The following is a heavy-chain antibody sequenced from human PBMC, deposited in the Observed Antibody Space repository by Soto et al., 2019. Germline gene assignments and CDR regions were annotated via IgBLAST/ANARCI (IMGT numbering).Heavy chain of an antibody. J-gene: IGHJ5*02. Sequence: SVKVSCNASRYTFTSYAMHWVRQAPVQRLEWMGWINAGNGNTKYSQKFQGRVTITRDTSASTAYMELSSLRSEDTAVYYCARLEYCSSTSCYTSWFDPWGQGTLVTVSS. CDR2: INAGNGNT. CDR3: ARLEYCSSTSCYTSWFDP. CDR1: RYTFTSYA. V-gene: IGHV1-3*01. D-gene: IGHD2-2*02.